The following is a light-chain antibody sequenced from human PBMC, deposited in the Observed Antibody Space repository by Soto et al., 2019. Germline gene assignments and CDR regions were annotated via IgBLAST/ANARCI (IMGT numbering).Light chain of an antibody. J-gene: IGLJ3*02. V-gene: IGLV1-47*01. CDR3: AAWDDSLRVWV. CDR2: KTN. CDR1: SSNIGNNH. Sequence: QSVLTQPPSASGTPGQRVTISCSGSSSNIGNNHLFWYQQLPGTAPKLLIYKTNHCPSRVPDRFSASKSGTSASLAISGLRSEDEADYYCAAWDDSLRVWVFGGGTKVTVL.